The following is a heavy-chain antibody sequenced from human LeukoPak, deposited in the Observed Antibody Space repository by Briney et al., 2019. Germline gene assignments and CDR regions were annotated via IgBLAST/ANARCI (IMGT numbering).Heavy chain of an antibody. D-gene: IGHD3-3*01. CDR2: IYYSGST. J-gene: IGHJ5*02. Sequence: SETLSLTCTVSGGSISSYYWSWIRQPPGKGLEWLGYIYYSGSTNYNPSLKSRVTISVDTSKNQFSLKLSSVTAADTAAYYCARLYYDFWSGTSSGWFDPWGQGTLVTVSS. CDR1: GGSISSYY. CDR3: ARLYYDFWSGTSSGWFDP. V-gene: IGHV4-59*01.